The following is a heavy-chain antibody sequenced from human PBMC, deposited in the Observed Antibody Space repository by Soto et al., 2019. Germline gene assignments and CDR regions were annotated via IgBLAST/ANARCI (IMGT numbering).Heavy chain of an antibody. CDR2: TGTSSSST. CDR3: ARHSGDGYNRPFDY. CDR1: GFSFSDYY. Sequence: GGSLRLSCAASGFSFSDYYMSWVRQAPGKGLEWVSYTGTSSSSTNYANSVRGRFTISRDNPRNSLYLQMNSLGVEDTAVYYCARHSGDGYNRPFDYWGQG. D-gene: IGHD5-12*01. J-gene: IGHJ4*02. V-gene: IGHV3-11*06.